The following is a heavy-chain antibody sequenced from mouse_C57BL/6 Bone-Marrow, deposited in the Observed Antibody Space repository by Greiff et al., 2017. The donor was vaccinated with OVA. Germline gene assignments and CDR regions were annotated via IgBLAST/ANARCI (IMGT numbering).Heavy chain of an antibody. D-gene: IGHD1-1*01. CDR3: ARHVTYGSSYYAMDY. V-gene: IGHV5-2*01. J-gene: IGHJ4*01. CDR1: EYAFPSHD. Sequence: EVKLVESGGGLVKPGASLKLSCESNEYAFPSHDMSWVRKTPEKRLELVGAINSDGGSTYYKDTMEGRFILSRDNTKKTLYLQKRSLSSEDTALNYCARHVTYGSSYYAMDYWGQGTSVTVSS. CDR2: INSDGGST.